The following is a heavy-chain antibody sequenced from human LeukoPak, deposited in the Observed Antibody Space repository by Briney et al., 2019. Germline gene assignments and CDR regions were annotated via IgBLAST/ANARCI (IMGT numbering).Heavy chain of an antibody. CDR1: GGSISSYY. Sequence: SDTLSLTCTVSGGSISSYYWSWIRQPPGKGLEWIGYIYYSGSTNYNPYLKSRVTISVDTSKNQFSLRLSSVTAADTAVYYCARCIRYSSGWYFDYWGQGTLVTVSS. J-gene: IGHJ4*02. CDR3: ARCIRYSSGWYFDY. V-gene: IGHV4-59*07. CDR2: IYYSGST. D-gene: IGHD6-19*01.